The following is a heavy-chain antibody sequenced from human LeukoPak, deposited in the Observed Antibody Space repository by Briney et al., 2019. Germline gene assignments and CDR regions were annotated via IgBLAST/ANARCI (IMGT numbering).Heavy chain of an antibody. Sequence: PGGSLRLSCAASGFTFSNYAMHWVRQAPGKGLEWVGRIKRKTDGGTTDYAAPVQGRFTISRDDSKNTLYLHMNSLKSEDTAVYYCTTGGDCSGGRCYSLGYWGQGTLVTVSS. CDR1: GFTFSNYA. CDR3: TTGGDCSGGRCYSLGY. D-gene: IGHD2-15*01. V-gene: IGHV3-15*01. CDR2: IKRKTDGGTT. J-gene: IGHJ4*02.